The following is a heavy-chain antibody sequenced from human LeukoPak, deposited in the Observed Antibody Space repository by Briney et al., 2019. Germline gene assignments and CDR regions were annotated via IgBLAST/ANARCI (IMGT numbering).Heavy chain of an antibody. CDR1: GFTFDDYA. Sequence: PGGSLRLSCAASGFTFDDYAMHWVRQAPGNGLEWVSGISWNSGSIGYADSVKGRFTISRDNAKNSLYLQMNSLRAEDTALYYCAKAATETNWYFDLWGRGTLVTVSS. CDR2: ISWNSGSI. D-gene: IGHD1-14*01. CDR3: AKAATETNWYFDL. V-gene: IGHV3-9*01. J-gene: IGHJ2*01.